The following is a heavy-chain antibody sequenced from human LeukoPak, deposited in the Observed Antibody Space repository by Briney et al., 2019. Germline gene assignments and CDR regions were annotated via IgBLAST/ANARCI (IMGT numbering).Heavy chain of an antibody. Sequence: GGSLRLSCAASGFTFSSYAMSWVRQAPGKGLEWVSAISGSGGSTYYADSVKGRFTISRDNSRNTMYMQMNSMSAEDTAVYYCAKGSPGRTQWLAYFDYWGQGTLVTVSS. J-gene: IGHJ4*02. CDR3: AKGSPGRTQWLAYFDY. V-gene: IGHV3-23*01. D-gene: IGHD6-19*01. CDR1: GFTFSSYA. CDR2: ISGSGGST.